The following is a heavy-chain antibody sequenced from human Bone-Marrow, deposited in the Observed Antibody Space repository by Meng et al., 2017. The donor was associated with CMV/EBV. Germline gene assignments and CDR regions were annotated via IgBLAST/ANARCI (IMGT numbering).Heavy chain of an antibody. CDR3: ARGFSDY. CDR2: ISADGRNT. Sequence: GGSLRLSCEASGLTFSSHTMYWVRQAPGKGLERVAVISADGRNTHNADSVQGRFTISRDNAKNSLYLQMNSLRAEDTAVYYCARGFSDYWGQGTRVTGSS. J-gene: IGHJ4*02. D-gene: IGHD2/OR15-2a*01. CDR1: GLTFSSHT. V-gene: IGHV3-30*04.